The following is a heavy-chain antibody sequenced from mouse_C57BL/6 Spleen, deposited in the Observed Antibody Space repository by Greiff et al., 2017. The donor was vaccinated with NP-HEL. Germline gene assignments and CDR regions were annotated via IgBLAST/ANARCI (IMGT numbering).Heavy chain of an antibody. V-gene: IGHV1-80*01. Sequence: VQLQQSGASVKISCKASGYAFSSYWMNWVKQRPGKGLEWIGQIYPGDGDTNYNGKFKGKATLTADKSSSTAYMQLSSLTSEDSAVYFCARSGDYDRAWFAYWGQGTLVTVSA. CDR1: GYAFSSYW. J-gene: IGHJ3*01. D-gene: IGHD2-4*01. CDR3: ARSGDYDRAWFAY. CDR2: IYPGDGDT.